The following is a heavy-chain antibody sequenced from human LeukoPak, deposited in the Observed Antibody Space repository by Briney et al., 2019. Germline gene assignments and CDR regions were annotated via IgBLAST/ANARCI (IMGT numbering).Heavy chain of an antibody. J-gene: IGHJ6*02. Sequence: DSVKGRFAISRDDARNSLYLQMNSLRAEDTAVYYCAKVVLGNYYYYGMDVWGQGTTVTVSS. CDR3: AKVVLGNYYYYGMDV. D-gene: IGHD3-16*01. V-gene: IGHV3-7*01.